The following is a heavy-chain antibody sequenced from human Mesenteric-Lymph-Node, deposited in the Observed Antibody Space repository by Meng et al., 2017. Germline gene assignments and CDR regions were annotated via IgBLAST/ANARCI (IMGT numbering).Heavy chain of an antibody. Sequence: SETLSLTCTVSGGSISSQYWSWIRQPAGKGLECIGRICASGNTNYNPSFKSRVTISVDTSKNQFSLKLSSVTAADTAVYYCARVGIQLWLGYFDYWGQGTLVTVSS. D-gene: IGHD5-18*01. V-gene: IGHV4-4*07. CDR3: ARVGIQLWLGYFDY. CDR1: GGSISSQY. J-gene: IGHJ4*02. CDR2: ICASGNT.